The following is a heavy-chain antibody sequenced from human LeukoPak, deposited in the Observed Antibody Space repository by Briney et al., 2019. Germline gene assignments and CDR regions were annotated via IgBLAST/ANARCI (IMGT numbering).Heavy chain of an antibody. CDR1: GGSFSGYY. CDR3: ARVVGYGSGSYYNVYYYYYMDV. Sequence: SETLSLTCAVYGGSFSGYYWSWIRQPPGKGLEWIGSIYYSGSTYYNPSLKSRVTISVDTSKNQFSLKLSSVTAADTAVYYCARVVGYGSGSYYNVYYYYYMDVWGKGTTVTISS. CDR2: IYYSGST. V-gene: IGHV4-34*01. J-gene: IGHJ6*03. D-gene: IGHD3-10*01.